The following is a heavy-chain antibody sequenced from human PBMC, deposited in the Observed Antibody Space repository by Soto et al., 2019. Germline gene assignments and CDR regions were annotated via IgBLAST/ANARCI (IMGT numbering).Heavy chain of an antibody. D-gene: IGHD2-15*01. CDR2: IYPGDSDT. CDR1: GYSFTSYW. CDR3: ARHAPGCSGGSCYSAWFDP. Sequence: LKISCKGSGYSFTSYWIGWVRQMPGKGLEWMGIIYPGDSDTRYSPSFQGQVTISADKSISTAYLQWSSLKASDTAMYYCARHAPGCSGGSCYSAWFDPWGQGTLVTVS. V-gene: IGHV5-51*01. J-gene: IGHJ5*02.